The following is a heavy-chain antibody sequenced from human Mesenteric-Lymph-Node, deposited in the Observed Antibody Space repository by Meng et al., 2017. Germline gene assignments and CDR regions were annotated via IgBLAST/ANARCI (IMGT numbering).Heavy chain of an antibody. CDR2: ISYDGSNK. J-gene: IGHJ6*02. CDR3: ARALRRYGMDV. D-gene: IGHD4-17*01. CDR1: GFTFSSYA. V-gene: IGHV3-30*01. Sequence: GGSLRLSCAASGFTFSSYAMHWVRQAPGKGLEWVAVISYDGSNKYYADSVKGRFTISRDNSKNTLYLQMNSLRAEDTAVYYCARALRRYGMDVWGQGTTVTVSS.